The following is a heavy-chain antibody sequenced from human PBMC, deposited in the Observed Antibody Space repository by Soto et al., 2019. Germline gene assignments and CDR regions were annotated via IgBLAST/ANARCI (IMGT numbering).Heavy chain of an antibody. J-gene: IGHJ4*02. V-gene: IGHV3-21*01. D-gene: IGHD6-19*01. CDR2: ISSSSSYI. CDR1: GFTFSTYS. Sequence: ESGGGLVKPGGSLRLSCAASGFTFSTYSMNWVRQAPGKGLEWVSSISSSSSYIYYADSVKGRFTISRDNAKNSLYLQMNSLRAEDTAVYYCARDYMYSSGWYYFDYWGQGTLVTVSS. CDR3: ARDYMYSSGWYYFDY.